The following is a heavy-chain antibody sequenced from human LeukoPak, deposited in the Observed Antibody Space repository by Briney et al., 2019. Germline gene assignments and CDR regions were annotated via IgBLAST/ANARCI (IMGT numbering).Heavy chain of an antibody. CDR2: ISGSGGTT. Sequence: GGSLRLSCAASGLTFSSYAMGWVRQAPGKGLEWVSGISGSGGTTYYADSVKGRFTVSRDNSKNTLYLQMNSLRAEDTAVYYCAKGEVPAGRGYYFDYWGQGTLVTVSS. CDR3: AKGEVPAGRGYYFDY. D-gene: IGHD2-2*01. CDR1: GLTFSSYA. V-gene: IGHV3-23*01. J-gene: IGHJ4*02.